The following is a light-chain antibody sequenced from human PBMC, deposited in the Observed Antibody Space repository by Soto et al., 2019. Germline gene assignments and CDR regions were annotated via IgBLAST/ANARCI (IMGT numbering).Light chain of an antibody. V-gene: IGKV3-20*01. Sequence: EIVLTQSPGTLSLSPGEGATLSCRSSQSVRNNYLAWYQQRPGQAPRLLIYGASSRATGVADRFTGSGSGTDFTLTISRLEPQDSSIYYCQHYGTFVTFGLGTKVEIK. CDR3: QHYGTFVT. CDR2: GAS. J-gene: IGKJ3*01. CDR1: QSVRNNY.